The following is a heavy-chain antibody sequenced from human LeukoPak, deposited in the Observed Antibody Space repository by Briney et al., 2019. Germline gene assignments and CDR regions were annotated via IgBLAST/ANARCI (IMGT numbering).Heavy chain of an antibody. CDR3: ARDKRYSSSWTVDY. CDR2: VNAGNGNT. Sequence: ASVKVSCKASGYTFTSYAMHWVRQAPGQRLEWMGWVNAGNGNTKYSQKFQGRVTITRDTSASTAYMELSSLRSEDTAVYYCARDKRYSSSWTVDYWGQGTLVTVSS. D-gene: IGHD6-13*01. V-gene: IGHV1-3*01. J-gene: IGHJ4*02. CDR1: GYTFTSYA.